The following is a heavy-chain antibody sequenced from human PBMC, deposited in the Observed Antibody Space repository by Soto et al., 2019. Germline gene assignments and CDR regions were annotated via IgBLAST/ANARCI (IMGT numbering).Heavy chain of an antibody. J-gene: IGHJ1*01. CDR1: GFTFSSYA. CDR2: ISGGGSTT. Sequence: EVQLLESGGGLVQPEGSLRLSCEASGFTFSSYAMSWVRQAPGKGLEWVSGISGGGSTTYYADSVKGRFTISRDNSKNTLYLKVNSRRAEDTAVYYCARDQAAGGTISRYFQDWGQGTLVTVSS. CDR3: ARDQAAGGTISRYFQD. D-gene: IGHD6-13*01. V-gene: IGHV3-23*01.